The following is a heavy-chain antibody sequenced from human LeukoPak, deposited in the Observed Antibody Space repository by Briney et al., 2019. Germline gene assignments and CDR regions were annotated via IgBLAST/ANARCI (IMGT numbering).Heavy chain of an antibody. CDR1: GFTFSSHW. D-gene: IGHD5-18*01. CDR3: ARARVEYSYDLFDY. CDR2: IKQDGSEK. J-gene: IGHJ4*02. Sequence: GGSLRLSCAASGFTFSSHWMSWVRQAPGKGLEWVANIKQDGSEKYYVDSVKGRFTISRDNAKNSLYLQMNSLRAEDTAVYYCARARVEYSYDLFDYWDQGTLVTVSS. V-gene: IGHV3-7*01.